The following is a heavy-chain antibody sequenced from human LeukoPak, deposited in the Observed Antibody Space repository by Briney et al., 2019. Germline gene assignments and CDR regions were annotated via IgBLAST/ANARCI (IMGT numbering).Heavy chain of an antibody. Sequence: SETLSLTCTVPGGSISSYYWSWIRQPAGKGLEWIGRIYTSGSTNYNPSLKSRVTMSVDTSKNQFSLKLSSVTAADTAVYYCAWSRKDYGDYNRFDYWGQGTLVTVSS. CDR2: IYTSGST. D-gene: IGHD4-17*01. V-gene: IGHV4-4*07. CDR3: AWSRKDYGDYNRFDY. J-gene: IGHJ4*02. CDR1: GGSISSYY.